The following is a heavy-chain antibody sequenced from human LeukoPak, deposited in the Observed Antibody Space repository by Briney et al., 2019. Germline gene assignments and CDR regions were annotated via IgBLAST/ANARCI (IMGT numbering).Heavy chain of an antibody. CDR2: IRYDGSNK. J-gene: IGHJ4*02. CDR1: GFTFSSYG. CDR3: AKARGYSGYDFFDY. D-gene: IGHD5-12*01. V-gene: IGHV3-30*02. Sequence: QSGGSLRLSCAASGFTFSSYGMHWVRQAPGKGLEWVAFIRYDGSNKYYADSVKGRFTISRDNSKNTLYLQMNSLRAEDTAVYYCAKARGYSGYDFFDYWGQGTLVTVSS.